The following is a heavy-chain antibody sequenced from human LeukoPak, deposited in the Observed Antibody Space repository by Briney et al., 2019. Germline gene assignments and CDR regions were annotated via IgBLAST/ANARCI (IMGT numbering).Heavy chain of an antibody. D-gene: IGHD6-19*01. CDR3: ATWGKGWDPFFDY. V-gene: IGHV1-24*01. CDR1: GYTLTELS. CDR2: FDPEDDET. Sequence: ASVKVSCNVSGYTLTELSMHWVRQAPGKGLEWMGGFDPEDDETVSAQKFQGRVTMTEDTFTDTAYMELSSLRSDDTAVYYCATWGKGWDPFFDYWGQGTLVIVSS. J-gene: IGHJ4*02.